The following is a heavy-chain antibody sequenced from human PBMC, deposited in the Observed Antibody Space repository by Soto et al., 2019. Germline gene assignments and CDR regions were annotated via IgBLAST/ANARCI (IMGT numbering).Heavy chain of an antibody. Sequence: PGGSLRLSCAASGFTFSNYAVTWVRQAPGKGLEWVSTISGSGGSTYYADSVKGRFTISRDNSKNTLYLQMNSLRAEDTAVYYCARDVYDSSGYYLEYFQHWGQGTLVTVSS. V-gene: IGHV3-23*01. CDR2: ISGSGGST. J-gene: IGHJ1*01. CDR3: ARDVYDSSGYYLEYFQH. D-gene: IGHD3-22*01. CDR1: GFTFSNYA.